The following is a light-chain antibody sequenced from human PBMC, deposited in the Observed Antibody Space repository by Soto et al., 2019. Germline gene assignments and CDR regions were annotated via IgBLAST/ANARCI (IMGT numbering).Light chain of an antibody. CDR2: GAS. CDR3: QQYGNSPWT. J-gene: IGKJ1*01. CDR1: QSVSSSY. V-gene: IGKV3-20*01. Sequence: EIVLTQSPGTLSLSPGERATLSCRASQSVSSSYLAWYQQKPDQAPRLLIYGASSRATGIPDRFSGRGSGTDFPLTISRLEPEDFAVYYCQQYGNSPWTFGQGTKVEIK.